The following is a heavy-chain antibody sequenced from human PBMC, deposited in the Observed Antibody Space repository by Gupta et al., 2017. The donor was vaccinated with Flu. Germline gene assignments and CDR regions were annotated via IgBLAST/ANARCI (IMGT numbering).Heavy chain of an antibody. CDR2: ISSSGSTI. V-gene: IGHV3-48*03. CDR3: ARDFFEWELLDY. J-gene: IGHJ4*02. D-gene: IGHD1-26*01. CDR1: GFTFSSYE. Sequence: EVQLVESGGGLVQPGGSLRLSSAASGFTFSSYEMNWVRQAPGKGLEWVSYISSSGSTIYYADSVKGRFTISRDNAKNSLYLQMNSLRAEDTAVYYCARDFFEWELLDYWGQGTLVTVSS.